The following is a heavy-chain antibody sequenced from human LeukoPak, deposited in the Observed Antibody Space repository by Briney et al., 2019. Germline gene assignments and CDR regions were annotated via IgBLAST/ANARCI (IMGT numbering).Heavy chain of an antibody. D-gene: IGHD2-2*01. J-gene: IGHJ4*02. V-gene: IGHV1-69*06. CDR2: IIPIFGTA. Sequence: EASVKFSCKASGGTFSSYAISWVRQAPGQGLEWMGGIIPIFGTANYAQKFKGRFTITADKSTSTAYMELSSLRSEDTAVYYWASLQGGYCSSTSCPEIDYWGQGTLVTVSS. CDR1: GGTFSSYA. CDR3: ASLQGGYCSSTSCPEIDY.